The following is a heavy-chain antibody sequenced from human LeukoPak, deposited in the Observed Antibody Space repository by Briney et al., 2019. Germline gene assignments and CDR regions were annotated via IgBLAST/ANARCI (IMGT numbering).Heavy chain of an antibody. CDR2: VKQDGIET. J-gene: IGHJ4*02. D-gene: IGHD2-8*02. V-gene: IGHV3-7*01. CDR1: GFTYSRDW. CDR3: ARDGTGFDY. Sequence: GGSLRLSCVASGFTYSRDWMSWVRQAPGKGLEWVASVKQDGIETQYVDSVKGRFTISRDNAKNSVYLQMNSLRVEDTAVYYCARDGTGFDYWGQGTLVTVSS.